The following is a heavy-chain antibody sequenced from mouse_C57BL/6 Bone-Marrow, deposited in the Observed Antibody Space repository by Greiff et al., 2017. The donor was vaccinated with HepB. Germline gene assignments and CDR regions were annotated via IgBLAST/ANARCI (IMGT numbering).Heavy chain of an antibody. J-gene: IGHJ2*01. CDR2: IYPGDGDT. D-gene: IGHD3-1*01. CDR3: ARSGLG. V-gene: IGHV1-82*01. Sequence: VKLQESGPELVKPGASVKISCKASGYAFSSSWMNWVKQRPGKGLEWIGRIYPGDGDTNYNGKFKGKATLTADKSSSTAYMQLSSLTSEDSAVYFCARSGLGWGQGTTLTVSS. CDR1: GYAFSSSW.